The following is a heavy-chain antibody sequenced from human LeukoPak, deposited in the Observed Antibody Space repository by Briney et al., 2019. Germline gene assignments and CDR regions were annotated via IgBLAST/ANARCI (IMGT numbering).Heavy chain of an antibody. CDR2: IYFTGIT. CDR1: GGSFSSGGYS. J-gene: IGHJ4*02. D-gene: IGHD2-15*01. V-gene: IGHV4-31*11. CDR3: AREGCSGGSCYGTVGIDH. Sequence: SETLSLTCAVYGGSFSSGGYSWSWIRQFPGKGLEWIGYIYFTGITYYNPSLKSRATFSVDTSENEFSLSLRSVTAADTAVYYCAREGCSGGSCYGTVGIDHWGQGTLVTVSS.